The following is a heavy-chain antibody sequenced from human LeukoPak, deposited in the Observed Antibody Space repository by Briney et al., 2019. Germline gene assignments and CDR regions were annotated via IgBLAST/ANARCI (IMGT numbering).Heavy chain of an antibody. CDR3: ARSYITMATIDGGFDY. D-gene: IGHD5-24*01. CDR2: IIPIFGTA. J-gene: IGHJ4*02. CDR1: VGTFSSYA. V-gene: IGHV1-69*05. Sequence: SVKVSCKASVGTFSSYAISWVRQAPGQGLEWMGGIIPIFGTANYAQKFQGRVTITTDESTSTAYMELSSLRSEDTAVYYCARSYITMATIDGGFDYWGQGTLVTVSS.